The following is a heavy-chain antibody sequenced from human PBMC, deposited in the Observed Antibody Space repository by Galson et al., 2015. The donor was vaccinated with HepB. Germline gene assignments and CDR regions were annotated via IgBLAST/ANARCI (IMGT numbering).Heavy chain of an antibody. CDR3: ARDRRGSYGSGSYSAFDI. CDR1: GGSISSYY. Sequence: ETLSLTCTVSGGSISSYYWSWIRQPPGKGLEWIGYIYYSGSTNYNPSLKSRVTISVDTSKNQFSLKLSSVTAADTAVYYCARDRRGSYGSGSYSAFDIWGQGTMVTVSS. D-gene: IGHD3-10*01. J-gene: IGHJ3*02. CDR2: IYYSGST. V-gene: IGHV4-59*01.